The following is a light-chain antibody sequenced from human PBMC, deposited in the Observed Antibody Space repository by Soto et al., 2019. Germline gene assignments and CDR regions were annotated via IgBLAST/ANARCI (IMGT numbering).Light chain of an antibody. Sequence: EIVLTQSPGTLSLSPGERATLSCRASQSVSGSYLAWYQQRPGQAPRLLIFGASSRATGIPDRFSGRGSGTDFTLTISRLEPEDFAVYYCQQYGTSPWTFGQGTEVEI. CDR3: QQYGTSPWT. V-gene: IGKV3-20*01. J-gene: IGKJ1*01. CDR2: GAS. CDR1: QSVSGSY.